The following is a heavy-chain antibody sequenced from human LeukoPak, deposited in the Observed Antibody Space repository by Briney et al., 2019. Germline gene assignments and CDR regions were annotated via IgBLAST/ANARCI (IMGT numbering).Heavy chain of an antibody. V-gene: IGHV3-23*01. CDR3: AKDLRGNYYGVFDY. CDR2: ISGSGGST. Sequence: GGSLRLSCAASQFTFSSYAMSWVRQAPGKGLEWVSAISGSGGSTYYADSVKGRFTISRDDSKNTLYLQINSLRAEDTAIYYCAKDLRGNYYGVFDYWGQGTLVTVSS. CDR1: QFTFSSYA. J-gene: IGHJ4*02. D-gene: IGHD1-26*01.